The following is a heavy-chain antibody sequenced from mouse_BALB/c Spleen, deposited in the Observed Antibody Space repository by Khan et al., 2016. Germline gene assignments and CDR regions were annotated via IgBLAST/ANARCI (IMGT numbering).Heavy chain of an antibody. J-gene: IGHJ4*01. CDR2: IYPGSNYT. D-gene: IGHD2-10*02. V-gene: IGHV1-7*01. CDR3: ARWRYGNYLYQAMDY. CDR1: GYTFTRFW. Sequence: QVQLQQSGAELAKPGASVKMSCKASGYTFTRFWMHWVKQRPGQGLEWIGYIYPGSNYTDYNQNFKDKATLTADKSSSTAYMLLSSLTSEDSAVYCCARWRYGNYLYQAMDYWGQGISVTVSS.